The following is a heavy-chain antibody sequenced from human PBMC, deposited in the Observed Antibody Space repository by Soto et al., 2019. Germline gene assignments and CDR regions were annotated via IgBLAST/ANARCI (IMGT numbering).Heavy chain of an antibody. J-gene: IGHJ5*02. Sequence: SQTLSLTCAISGDSVSSNSAAWNWIRQSPSRGLEWLGRTYYRSKWYNDYAVSVKSRITINPDTSKNQFSLQLNSVTPEDTAVYYCARALLRITIFGVVPVNCFDPWGQGIRVTVAS. CDR2: TYYRSKWYN. V-gene: IGHV6-1*01. D-gene: IGHD3-3*01. CDR1: GDSVSSNSAA. CDR3: ARALLRITIFGVVPVNCFDP.